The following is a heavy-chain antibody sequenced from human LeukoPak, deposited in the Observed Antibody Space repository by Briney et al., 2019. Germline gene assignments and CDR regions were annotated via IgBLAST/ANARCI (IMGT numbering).Heavy chain of an antibody. D-gene: IGHD6-13*01. J-gene: IGHJ4*02. CDR2: LYTTGNT. CDR1: SGSISDYY. CDR3: ARVGYTSSWYETDY. Sequence: PSETLSLTCTVSSGSISDYYWSWIRQPAGKGLEWIGHLYTTGNTNYNPSLESRVTMSVDTSKNQFSLKLTSVTAADTAVYYCARVGYTSSWYETDYWGQGTLVTVSS. V-gene: IGHV4-4*07.